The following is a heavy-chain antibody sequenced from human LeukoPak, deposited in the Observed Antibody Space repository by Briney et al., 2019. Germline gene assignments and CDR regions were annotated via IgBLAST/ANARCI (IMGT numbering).Heavy chain of an antibody. CDR3: ARGYCSSTSCPHNYMDV. D-gene: IGHD2-2*01. CDR2: IKQDGSEK. J-gene: IGHJ6*03. Sequence: GGSLRLSCAASGFTFSNYWLTWVRQAPGQGLEWVANIKQDGSEKHYVDSVKGRFTISRDNAKNSLYLQMNSLRAEDTAVYYCARGYCSSTSCPHNYMDVWGKGTTVTVSS. CDR1: GFTFSNYW. V-gene: IGHV3-7*01.